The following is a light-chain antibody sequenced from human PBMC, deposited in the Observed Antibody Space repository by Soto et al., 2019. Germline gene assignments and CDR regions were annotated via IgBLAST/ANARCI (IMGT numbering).Light chain of an antibody. CDR2: GAS. CDR3: QQYGSSPPST. Sequence: EIVLTQSPGTLSLSPGERATLSCRASQSVSSSYLAWYQQKPGQAPRLLSYGASSRATGIPDRFSGSGSGTDFTLTISRLEPEDFAVYYGQQYGSSPPSTFGQGTKLEIK. V-gene: IGKV3-20*01. J-gene: IGKJ2*01. CDR1: QSVSSSY.